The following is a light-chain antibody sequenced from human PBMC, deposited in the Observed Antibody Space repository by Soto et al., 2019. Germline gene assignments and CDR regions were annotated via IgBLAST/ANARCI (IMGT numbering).Light chain of an antibody. V-gene: IGKV3-15*01. CDR3: QQYGSSPEWT. CDR2: GAS. Sequence: EIVMTQSPATLSVSPGVRATLSCGSSQSVSSYLAWYQQKPGQAPRLLILGASTRATGVPARFSGSGSGTDFTLTISRLEPEDFAVYYCQQYGSSPEWTFGQGTKVDIK. J-gene: IGKJ1*01. CDR1: QSVSSY.